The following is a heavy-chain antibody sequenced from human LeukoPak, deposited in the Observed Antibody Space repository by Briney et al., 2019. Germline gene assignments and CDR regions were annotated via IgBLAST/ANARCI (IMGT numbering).Heavy chain of an antibody. CDR3: AREGGSGSYYNYYYYGMDV. CDR1: GGSISSGDYY. J-gene: IGHJ6*02. Sequence: PQTLCLTCTVSGGSISSGDYYWSWIRQPPGKGLEWIGYIYYSGSTYYNPSLKSRVTISVDTSKNQFSLKLSSVTAADTAVYYCAREGGSGSYYNYYYYGMDVWGQGTTVTVSS. D-gene: IGHD3-10*01. CDR2: IYYSGST. V-gene: IGHV4-30-4*01.